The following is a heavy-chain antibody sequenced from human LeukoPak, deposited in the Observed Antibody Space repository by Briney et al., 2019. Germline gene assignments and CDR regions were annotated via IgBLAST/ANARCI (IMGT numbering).Heavy chain of an antibody. CDR2: IIPIFRTA. Sequence: SVKVSCKASGGTFSSYAISWVRQAPRQGLEWMGGIIPIFRTANYAQKFQGRVTITADKSTSTAYMELSSLRSEDTAVYYCARVIAVAARYYYYYMDVWGKGTTVTVSS. CDR3: ARVIAVAARYYYYYMDV. V-gene: IGHV1-69*06. J-gene: IGHJ6*03. D-gene: IGHD6-19*01. CDR1: GGTFSSYA.